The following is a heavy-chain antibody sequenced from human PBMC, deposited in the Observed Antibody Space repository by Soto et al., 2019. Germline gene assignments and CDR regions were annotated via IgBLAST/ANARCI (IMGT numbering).Heavy chain of an antibody. D-gene: IGHD1-1*01. CDR2: IYPGDSDA. V-gene: IGHV5-51*01. CDR3: EIGRTIGLLDQAFHI. CDR1: GYYFTSYW. Sequence: GESLKISCQGSGYYFTSYWIGWVRQMPGEGLEWMGIIYPGDSDARYSPSFQGQVTISADKSISTAYLQWSSLKASDTAMYFCEIGRTIGLLDQAFHIWGQGTLVTVSS. J-gene: IGHJ3*02.